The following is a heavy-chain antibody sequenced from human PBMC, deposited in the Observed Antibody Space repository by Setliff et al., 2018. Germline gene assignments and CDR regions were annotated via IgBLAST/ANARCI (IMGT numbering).Heavy chain of an antibody. D-gene: IGHD2-2*01. V-gene: IGHV1-18*04. CDR1: GYTLTNYY. CDR2: IXXXXGNI. J-gene: IGHJ5*02. CDR3: VRAPPTVVIHPCRSFFDP. Sequence: ASVKVSCKASGYTLTNYYMHWVRXXPXXXXEWMXXIXXXXGNINYAQKFQGRVTMTTDTYTSTANMELRSLRSDDTAVYYCVRAPPTVVIHPCRSFFDPXGQGXLVTVSS.